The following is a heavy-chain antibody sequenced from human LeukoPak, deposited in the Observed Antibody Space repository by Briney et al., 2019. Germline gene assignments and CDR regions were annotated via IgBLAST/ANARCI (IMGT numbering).Heavy chain of an antibody. CDR1: GYTFTSYA. CDR3: ARAYGSGREYNWFDP. V-gene: IGHV1-3*01. CDR2: INAGNGNT. J-gene: IGHJ5*02. Sequence: ASVKVSCKASGYTFTSYAMHWVRQAPGQGHEWMGWINAGNGNTKYSQKFQGRVTITRDTSASTAYMELSSLRSEDTAVYYCARAYGSGREYNWFDPWGQGTLVTVSS. D-gene: IGHD3-10*01.